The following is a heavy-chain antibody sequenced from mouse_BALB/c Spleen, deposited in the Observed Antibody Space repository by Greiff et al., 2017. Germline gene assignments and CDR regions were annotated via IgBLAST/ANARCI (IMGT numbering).Heavy chain of an antibody. CDR3: ARSLIYDGYPYAMDY. D-gene: IGHD2-3*01. V-gene: IGHV5-17*02. CDR1: GFAFSSYD. Sequence: EVKLVESGGGLVKPGGSLKLSCAASGFAFSSYDMSWVRQAPEKGLEWVAYISSGSSTIYYADTVKGRFTISRDNPKNTLFLQMTSLRSEDTAMYYCARSLIYDGYPYAMDYWGQGTSVTVSS. CDR2: ISSGSSTI. J-gene: IGHJ4*01.